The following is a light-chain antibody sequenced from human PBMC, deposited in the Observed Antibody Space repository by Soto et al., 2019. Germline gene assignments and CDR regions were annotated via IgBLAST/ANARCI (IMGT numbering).Light chain of an antibody. Sequence: EIVLTQSPATLSSSPGERATLSCRASQAVSHKLAWYQHKPGQAPRLLIYDTSNRATGIPARFSGSGSGTDFTLTISSLEPEDFAVYYCHQRKSWPRTFGQGTKVEIK. V-gene: IGKV3-11*01. CDR1: QAVSHK. CDR2: DTS. CDR3: HQRKSWPRT. J-gene: IGKJ1*01.